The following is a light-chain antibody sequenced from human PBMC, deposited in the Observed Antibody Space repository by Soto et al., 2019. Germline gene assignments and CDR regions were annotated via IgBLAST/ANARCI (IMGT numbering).Light chain of an antibody. CDR2: DAS. Sequence: EIVLTQSPATLSLSPGERATFSCRASQGVGSYLAWYQQKPGQAPRLLIYDASNRATGIPARFSGSGSGTDFTLTINSLEPEDFAVYYCQQRSSWPVTFGQGTRGDLK. V-gene: IGKV3-11*01. J-gene: IGKJ1*01. CDR1: QGVGSY. CDR3: QQRSSWPVT.